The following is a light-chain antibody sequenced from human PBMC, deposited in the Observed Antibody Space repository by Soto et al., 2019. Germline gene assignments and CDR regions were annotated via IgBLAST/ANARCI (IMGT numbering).Light chain of an antibody. CDR2: GNS. CDR1: SSNIGAGYD. J-gene: IGLJ3*02. V-gene: IGLV1-40*01. CDR3: QSFDISMRAV. Sequence: QSVLTQPPSVSGAPGQRVTISCTGSSSNIGAGYDVHWYQQVPGTAPKIVIYGNSDRPSGVPDRFSGFKSGTSASLAITGLQTEDEADYYCQSFDISMRAVFGGGTKLTVL.